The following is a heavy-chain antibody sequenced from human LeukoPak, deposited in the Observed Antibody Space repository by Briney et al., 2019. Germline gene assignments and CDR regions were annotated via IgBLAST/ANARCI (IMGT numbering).Heavy chain of an antibody. V-gene: IGHV4-34*01. Sequence: KTSETLSLTCAVYGGSFSGYYWSWIRQPPGKGLEWIGEINHSGSTNDNPSLKSRVTISVDTSENQFSVKLSSVTAADTAVYYCARGPEGVFQNYYGWSCYGAGAFYFLGQGTLVTVSS. J-gene: IGHJ4*02. CDR1: GGSFSGYY. D-gene: IGHD3-10*01. CDR3: ARGPEGVFQNYYGWSCYGAGAFYF. CDR2: INHSGST.